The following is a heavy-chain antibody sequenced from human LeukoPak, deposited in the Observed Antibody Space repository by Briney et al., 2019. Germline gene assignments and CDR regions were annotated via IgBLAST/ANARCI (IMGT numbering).Heavy chain of an antibody. D-gene: IGHD3-22*01. V-gene: IGHV4-34*01. Sequence: PSETLSLTCAVYGGSFSGYYWSWIRQPPGKGLEWIGEINHSGTTNYNPSLKSRVTISVDTSKNQFSLKLSSVTAADTAVYYCARGSRMAVVVKNGYFDYWGQGTLVTVSS. CDR2: INHSGTT. CDR1: GGSFSGYY. CDR3: ARGSRMAVVVKNGYFDY. J-gene: IGHJ4*02.